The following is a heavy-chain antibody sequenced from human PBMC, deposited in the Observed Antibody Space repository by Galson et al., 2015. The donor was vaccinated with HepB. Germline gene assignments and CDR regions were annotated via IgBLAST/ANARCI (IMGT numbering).Heavy chain of an antibody. D-gene: IGHD5-24*01. CDR3: AKEDGESIDY. Sequence: SLRLSCAASGFTFHTYVLSCVLQAPGQGLEWVSAIYGTGDTTYSADSVKGRFTISRDNSKNKLYLQMSSLRAEDTAIYYCAKEDGESIDYWGQGTLVTVSS. V-gene: IGHV3-23*01. J-gene: IGHJ4*02. CDR2: IYGTGDTT. CDR1: GFTFHTYV.